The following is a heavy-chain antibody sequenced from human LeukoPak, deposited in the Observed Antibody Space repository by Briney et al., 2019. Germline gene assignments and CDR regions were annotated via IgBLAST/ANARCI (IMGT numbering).Heavy chain of an antibody. CDR1: GDSISSGPYY. CDR3: ARRPGIKGSIDY. J-gene: IGHJ4*02. Sequence: SETLSLTCTVSGDSISSGPYYWGWIRQPPGKGLEWIGTIYYSMRTFYNPSLKSRVTISVDTSKNQFSLKLSSVTAADTAVYYCARRPGIKGSIDYWGQGTLVTVSS. V-gene: IGHV4-39*01. D-gene: IGHD2/OR15-2a*01. CDR2: IYYSMRT.